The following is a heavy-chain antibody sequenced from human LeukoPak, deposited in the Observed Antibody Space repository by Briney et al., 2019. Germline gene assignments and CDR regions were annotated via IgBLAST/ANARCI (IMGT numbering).Heavy chain of an antibody. CDR3: ASARGSYNWNYHWFDP. V-gene: IGHV1-18*01. Sequence: EASVKVSCKASGYTFTSYGISWVRQAPGQGLEWMGWISAYNGNTNYAQKLQGRVTMTTDTSTSTAHMELRSLRSDDTAVYYCASARGSYNWNYHWFDPWGQGTLVTVSS. D-gene: IGHD1-7*01. J-gene: IGHJ5*02. CDR1: GYTFTSYG. CDR2: ISAYNGNT.